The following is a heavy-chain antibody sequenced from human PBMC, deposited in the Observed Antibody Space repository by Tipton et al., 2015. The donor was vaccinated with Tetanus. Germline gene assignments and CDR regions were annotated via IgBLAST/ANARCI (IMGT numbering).Heavy chain of an antibody. CDR2: LYSGGDT. D-gene: IGHD5-24*01. Sequence: SLRLSCAASGFTVSSHYMSWLRQDPGKGLEWVASLYSGGDTYYADSVKGRFTISRDNSKNTLFLQMNSLRADDTAVYYCAKALRGLGDGFDYWGQGTLVTVSS. V-gene: IGHV3-53*01. CDR3: AKALRGLGDGFDY. CDR1: GFTVSSHY. J-gene: IGHJ4*02.